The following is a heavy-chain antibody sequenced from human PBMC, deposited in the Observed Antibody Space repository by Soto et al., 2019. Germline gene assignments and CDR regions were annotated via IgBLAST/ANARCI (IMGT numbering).Heavy chain of an antibody. J-gene: IGHJ4*02. CDR3: ARGQEGVVATN. D-gene: IGHD5-12*01. CDR2: IKDGGLT. Sequence: QVQLQQWGAGLLKPSETLSLTCVVYGGSLSGYYWSWIRQPPGKGLEWIGEIKDGGLTNYSPSLKSRATISVDRPKNQFSLKLHSVTAADTAVYYCARGQEGVVATNWDQGALVTVSS. V-gene: IGHV4-34*01. CDR1: GGSLSGYY.